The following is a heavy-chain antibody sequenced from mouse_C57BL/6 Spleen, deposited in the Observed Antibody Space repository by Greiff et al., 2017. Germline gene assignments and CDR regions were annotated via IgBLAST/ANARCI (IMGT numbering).Heavy chain of an antibody. CDR2: ISSGSSTI. Sequence: EVKLMESGGGLVKPGGSLKLSCAASGFTFSDYGMHWVRQAPEKGLEWVAYISSGSSTIYYADKVKGPFTISRGNAKNTLFLQMTSLRSEDTSVYYCARRTTEAMYDWGQGASVTVSS. CDR1: GFTFSDYG. CDR3: ARRTTEAMYD. J-gene: IGHJ4*01. V-gene: IGHV5-17*01. D-gene: IGHD1-1*01.